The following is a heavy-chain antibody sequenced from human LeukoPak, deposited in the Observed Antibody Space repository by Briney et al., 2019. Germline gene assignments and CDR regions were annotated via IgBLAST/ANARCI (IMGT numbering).Heavy chain of an antibody. J-gene: IGHJ4*02. D-gene: IGHD3-22*01. CDR1: GGSITGSNYY. CDR2: IYYSGST. Sequence: SETPSLTCTGSGGSITGSNYYWGWIRQPPGKVLEWIGNIYYSGSTYYNPSLKSRVTISVDTSKNQFSLKLTSVTAADTAVYYCARHSYYYDSSGSYYYFDYWGQGTLVTVSS. CDR3: ARHSYYYDSSGSYYYFDY. V-gene: IGHV4-39*01.